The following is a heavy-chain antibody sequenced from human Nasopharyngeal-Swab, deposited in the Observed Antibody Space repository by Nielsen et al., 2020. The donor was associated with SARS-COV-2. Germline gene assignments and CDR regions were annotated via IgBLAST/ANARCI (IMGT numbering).Heavy chain of an antibody. V-gene: IGHV1-69*13. CDR3: ARDPMGDYDILTGYYNGYYFDY. Sequence: SVKVSCKASGGTFNSYAISWVRQAPGQGLEWMGGIIPIFGTANYAQKFQGRVTITADESTSTAYMELSSLRSEDTAVYYCARDPMGDYDILTGYYNGYYFDYWGQGTLVTVSS. D-gene: IGHD3-9*01. J-gene: IGHJ4*02. CDR1: GGTFNSYA. CDR2: IIPIFGTA.